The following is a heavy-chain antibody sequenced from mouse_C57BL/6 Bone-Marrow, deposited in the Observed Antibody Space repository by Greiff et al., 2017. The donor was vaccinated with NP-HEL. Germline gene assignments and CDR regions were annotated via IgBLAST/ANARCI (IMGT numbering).Heavy chain of an antibody. Sequence: EVQLQESGAELVRPGASVKLSCTASGFNIKDDYMHWVKQRPEQGLEWIGWIDPENGDTEYASKFQGKATITADTSSNTAYLQLSSLTSEDTAVYYCTTWGYGSPYYAMDYWGQGTSVTVSS. CDR3: TTWGYGSPYYAMDY. CDR2: IDPENGDT. CDR1: GFNIKDDY. D-gene: IGHD1-1*01. J-gene: IGHJ4*01. V-gene: IGHV14-4*01.